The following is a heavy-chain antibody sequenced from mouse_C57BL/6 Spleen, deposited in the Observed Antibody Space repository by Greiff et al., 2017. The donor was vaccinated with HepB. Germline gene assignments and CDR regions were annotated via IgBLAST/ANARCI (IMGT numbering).Heavy chain of an antibody. CDR1: GYTFTSYW. V-gene: IGHV1-5*01. D-gene: IGHD1-1*01. CDR3: TRDYDYYGSSPNAMDY. Sequence: EVQLQQSGTVLARPGASVKMSCKTSGYTFTSYWMHWVKQRPGQGLEWIGAIYPGNSDTSYNQKFKGKDKLTAVTSASTAYMELSSLTNEDSAVYYCTRDYDYYGSSPNAMDYWGQGTSVTVSS. CDR2: IYPGNSDT. J-gene: IGHJ4*01.